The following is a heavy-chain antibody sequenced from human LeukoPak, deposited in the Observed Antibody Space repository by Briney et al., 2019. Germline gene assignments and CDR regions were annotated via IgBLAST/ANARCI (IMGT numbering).Heavy chain of an antibody. CDR2: ISWNSGSI. CDR3: AKFPTAQMRNSWFIHRNYLDAFDI. V-gene: IGHV3-9*01. CDR1: GFTLDDYA. Sequence: PGRSLRLSCAASGFTLDDYAMHWVRQAPGKGLEWVSGISWNSGSIAYADSVKGRFTISRDNAKNSLYLQMNSLRAEDTALYYCAKFPTAQMRNSWFIHRNYLDAFDIWGQGTMVTVSS. J-gene: IGHJ3*02. D-gene: IGHD1-7*01.